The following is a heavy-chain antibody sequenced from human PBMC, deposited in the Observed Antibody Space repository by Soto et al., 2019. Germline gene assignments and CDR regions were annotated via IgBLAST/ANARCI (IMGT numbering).Heavy chain of an antibody. J-gene: IGHJ4*02. D-gene: IGHD6-6*01. CDR1: GFTFSSYS. CDR3: AREAARLPDY. Sequence: LSLTCAASGFTFSSYSMNWVRQAPGKGLEWVSSISSSSSYIYYADSVKGRFTISRDNAKNSLYLQMNSLRAEDTAVYYCAREAARLPDYWGQGTLVTVSS. V-gene: IGHV3-21*01. CDR2: ISSSSSYI.